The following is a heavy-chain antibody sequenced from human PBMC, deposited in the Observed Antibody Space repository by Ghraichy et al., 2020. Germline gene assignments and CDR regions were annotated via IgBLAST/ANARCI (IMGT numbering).Heavy chain of an antibody. D-gene: IGHD3-22*01. CDR2: IYWDDDK. CDR3: AHSSPSGSYYYFDL. V-gene: IGHV2-5*02. CDR1: GFSLSTSGVG. Sequence: SGPTLVKPTQTLTLTCTFSGFSLSTSGVGVGWIRQPPGKALEWLAIIYWDDDKRYRPSLKSRLTITKDTSKNQVVLALTNMDPVDTATYFCAHSSPSGSYYYFDLWGRGALVTVSS. J-gene: IGHJ2*01.